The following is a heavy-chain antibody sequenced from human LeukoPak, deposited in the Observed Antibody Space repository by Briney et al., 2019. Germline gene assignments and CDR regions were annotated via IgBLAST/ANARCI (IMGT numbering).Heavy chain of an antibody. CDR2: ISSSSSSYSYT. CDR1: GFTFSSYS. V-gene: IGHV3-21*04. Sequence: GGSLRLSCAASGFTFSSYSMHWVRQAPGRGLEWVSSISSSSSSYSYTYYADSVKGRFTISRDNSKNTLYLQMNSLRAEDTAVYYCAKDPEVCLGYCSSTSSDYFDYWGQGTLVTVSS. CDR3: AKDPEVCLGYCSSTSSDYFDY. J-gene: IGHJ4*02. D-gene: IGHD2-2*01.